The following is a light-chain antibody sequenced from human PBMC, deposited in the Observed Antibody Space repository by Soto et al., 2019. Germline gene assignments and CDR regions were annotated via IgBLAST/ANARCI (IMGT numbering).Light chain of an antibody. J-gene: IGLJ3*02. CDR2: DVS. CDR1: SSDVGAYNS. CDR3: TSYAGSNNLV. Sequence: QSVLTQPASVSGSPGQSITISCTGTSSDVGAYNSVCWYQHNPGKAPKLMIHDVSIRPSGASNRFSGSKSGNTASLTISGLQAEDEADYYCTSYAGSNNLVFAGGTKLTVL. V-gene: IGLV2-14*01.